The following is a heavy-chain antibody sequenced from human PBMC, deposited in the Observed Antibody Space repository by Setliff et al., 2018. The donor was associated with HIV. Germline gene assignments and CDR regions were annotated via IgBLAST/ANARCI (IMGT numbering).Heavy chain of an antibody. J-gene: IGHJ6*03. V-gene: IGHV1-69*13. CDR1: GYTFTNYG. CDR2: IIPLFGTA. D-gene: IGHD6-6*01. Sequence: SVKVSCKASGYTFTNYGITWVRQAPGQGLEWVGAIIPLFGTANYAQKFQGRVTITADDSTSTVYMEVRSLRSADTAVYYCSKVSEHRTSSGSFYYYMDVWGEGTTVTSP. CDR3: SKVSEHRTSSGSFYYYMDV.